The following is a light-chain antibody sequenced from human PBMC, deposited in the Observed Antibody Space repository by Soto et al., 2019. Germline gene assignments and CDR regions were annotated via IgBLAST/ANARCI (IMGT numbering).Light chain of an antibody. V-gene: IGKV4-1*01. Sequence: DIAMTQSPDSLAVSLGERATINCKSSQSVFYSSNNKNYLAWYQQKPGQPPKLLIYWASTRESGVPDRFSGSGSGTDFTLTISSLQAEDVAVYYCQQYYRPWTFGQGTKVEIK. CDR1: QSVFYSSNNKNY. CDR2: WAS. J-gene: IGKJ1*01. CDR3: QQYYRPWT.